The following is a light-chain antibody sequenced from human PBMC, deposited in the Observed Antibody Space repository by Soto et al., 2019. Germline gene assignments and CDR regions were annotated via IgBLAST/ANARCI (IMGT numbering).Light chain of an antibody. J-gene: IGLJ1*01. CDR1: SSDVGGYNY. Sequence: QSVLTQPASVSGSPGQSITISCTGTSSDVGGYNYVSWYQQHPGKAPKLMIYDVSNRPSGVSNRFSGSKSGNTASLTISGLQAEDEVDYSCSSYIYSSSHYVFRTGTKV. CDR2: DVS. CDR3: SSYIYSSSHYV. V-gene: IGLV2-14*01.